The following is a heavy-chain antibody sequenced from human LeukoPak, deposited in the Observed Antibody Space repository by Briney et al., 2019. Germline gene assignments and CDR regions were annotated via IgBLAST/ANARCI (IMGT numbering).Heavy chain of an antibody. CDR2: IKSKTDGGTT. CDR1: GFTFSNAW. Sequence: GGSLVLSCAASGFTFSNAWMSWVRQAPGKGLEWVGRIKSKTDGGTTDYAAPVKGRFTISRDDSKSIAYLQMNSLKTEDTAVYYCTRENRYSYGYLVGYYFDYWGQGTLVTVSS. V-gene: IGHV3-15*01. CDR3: TRENRYSYGYLVGYYFDY. J-gene: IGHJ4*02. D-gene: IGHD5-18*01.